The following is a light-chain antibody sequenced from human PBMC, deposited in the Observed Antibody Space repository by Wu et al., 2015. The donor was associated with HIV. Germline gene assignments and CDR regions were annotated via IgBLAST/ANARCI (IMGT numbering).Light chain of an antibody. Sequence: DIQMTQSPSSLSASVGDRVTITCRASQDISNYLAWYQQRPGKVPKLLIYAASTLQSGVPSRFSGSASGTDFTLTISSLQPEDVATYYCQRYNNAPLTFGGGTKVEIK. CDR3: QRYNNAPLT. V-gene: IGKV1-27*01. CDR2: AAS. CDR1: QDISNY. J-gene: IGKJ4*01.